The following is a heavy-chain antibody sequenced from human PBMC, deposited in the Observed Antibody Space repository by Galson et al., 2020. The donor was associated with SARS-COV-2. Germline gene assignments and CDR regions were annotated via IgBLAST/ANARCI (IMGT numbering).Heavy chain of an antibody. CDR3: TNDRYYDYGWGSYRYLDY. CDR2: IKSKTDGRTT. D-gene: IGHD3-16*02. CDR1: GFTFSNAW. Sequence: GGSLRLSCAASGFTFSNAWMSWVRQAPGKGLEWVGRIKSKTDGRTTDYAAPVKGRFTISRDDSKNTLYLQMNSLKTEDTAVYYCTNDRYYDYGWGSYRYLDYWGQGTLVTVSS. J-gene: IGHJ4*02. V-gene: IGHV3-15*01.